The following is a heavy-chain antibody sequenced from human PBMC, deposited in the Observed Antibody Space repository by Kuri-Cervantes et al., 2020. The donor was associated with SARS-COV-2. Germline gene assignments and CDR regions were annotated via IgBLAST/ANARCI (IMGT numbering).Heavy chain of an antibody. V-gene: IGHV3-53*01. J-gene: IGHJ6*03. D-gene: IGHD3-16*01. CDR3: ARGAANYYYMDV. CDR2: IYSGGST. Sequence: GGSLRLSCAASGFTVSSNYMSWVRQAPGKGLEWVSVIYSGGSTYYADSVKGRFTISRDNSKNTVSLHMNSLRAEDTAMYYCARGAANYYYMDVWGKGTTVTVSS. CDR1: GFTVSSNY.